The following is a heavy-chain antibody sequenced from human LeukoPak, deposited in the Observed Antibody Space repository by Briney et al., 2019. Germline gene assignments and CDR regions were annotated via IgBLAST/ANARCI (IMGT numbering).Heavy chain of an antibody. J-gene: IGHJ4*02. CDR3: AKDRSPVVPAALSYYFDY. V-gene: IGHV3-23*01. CDR2: ISGSGGST. Sequence: GGSLRLSCAASGFTFSSYAMSWVRQAPGKGLEWVSAISGSGGSTYYAASVKGRFTISRNNSKNTLYLQMNSRRPEDTAVYYCAKDRSPVVPAALSYYFDYWGQGTLVTVSS. CDR1: GFTFSSYA. D-gene: IGHD2-2*01.